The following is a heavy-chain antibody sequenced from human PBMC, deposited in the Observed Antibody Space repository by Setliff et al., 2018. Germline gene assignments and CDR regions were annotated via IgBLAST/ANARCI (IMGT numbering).Heavy chain of an antibody. CDR1: GFTFSGSA. CDR2: TRNKANSYTT. J-gene: IGHJ4*02. Sequence: GGSLRLSCAASGFTFSGSAMHWVRQAPGKGLEWVGRTRNKANSYTTEYAASVKGRFTISRDDSKNSLYLQMNSLKTEDTAVYYCARDAHYYDSSGYPLDYWGQGTLVTVSS. CDR3: ARDAHYYDSSGYPLDY. V-gene: IGHV3-72*01. D-gene: IGHD3-22*01.